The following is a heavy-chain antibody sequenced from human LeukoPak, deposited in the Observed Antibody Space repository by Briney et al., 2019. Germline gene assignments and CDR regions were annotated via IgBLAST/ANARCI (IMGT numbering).Heavy chain of an antibody. CDR2: INPSGGST. J-gene: IGHJ6*03. CDR3: ARDRGGDYVRGRYYYYYYMDV. V-gene: IGHV1-46*01. D-gene: IGHD4-17*01. CDR1: GYTFTSYY. Sequence: ASVKVSCKASGYTFTSYYMHWVRQAPGQGLEWMGIINPSGGSTSYAQKFQGRVTMTRDTSTSTVYMELSSLRSEDTAVYYCARDRGGDYVRGRYYYYYYMDVWGKGTTVTVSS.